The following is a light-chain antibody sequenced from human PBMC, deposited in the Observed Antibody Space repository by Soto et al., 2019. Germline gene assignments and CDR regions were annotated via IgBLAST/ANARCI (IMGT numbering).Light chain of an antibody. CDR1: SSDIGGYKY. V-gene: IGLV2-14*01. CDR3: SSYTGGRTYV. J-gene: IGLJ1*01. CDR2: DVS. Sequence: QSVLTQPASVSGSPGRSITFPCPGTSSDIGGYKYVSWYQQHPGKAPKLMIYDVSNRPSGVSNRFSGSKSGNTATLTISGLQGEDEAEYYCSSYTGGRTYVFGTGTKVTVL.